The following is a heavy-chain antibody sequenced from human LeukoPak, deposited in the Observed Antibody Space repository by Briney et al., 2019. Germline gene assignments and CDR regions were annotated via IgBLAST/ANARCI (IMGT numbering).Heavy chain of an antibody. CDR3: ARDRADYGDAFDI. Sequence: SETLSLTCAVYGVSFSGYYWSWIRQPPGKGLEWIGEINHSGSTNYNPSLKSRVTISVDTSKNQFSLKLSSVTAADTAVYYCARDRADYGDAFDIWGQGTMVTVSS. CDR2: INHSGST. V-gene: IGHV4-34*01. D-gene: IGHD4-17*01. CDR1: GVSFSGYY. J-gene: IGHJ3*02.